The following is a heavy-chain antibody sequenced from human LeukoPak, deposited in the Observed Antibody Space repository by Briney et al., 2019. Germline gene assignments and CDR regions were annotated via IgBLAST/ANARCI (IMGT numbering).Heavy chain of an antibody. J-gene: IGHJ4*02. CDR1: GFTFSTYW. V-gene: IGHV3-7*01. CDR3: ARFYYDVFTAFPLDY. Sequence: GGSLRLSCAASGFTFSTYWMSWVRQAPGKGLEWVANIKQDGSEQYYVDSLKGRFTISRDNAKNSLYLQMNSLRAEDTAVYYCARFYYDVFTAFPLDYWGQGTLVTVSS. D-gene: IGHD3-9*01. CDR2: IKQDGSEQ.